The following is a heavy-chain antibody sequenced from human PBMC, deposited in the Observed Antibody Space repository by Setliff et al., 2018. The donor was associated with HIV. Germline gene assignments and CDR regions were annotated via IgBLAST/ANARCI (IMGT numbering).Heavy chain of an antibody. J-gene: IGHJ4*02. CDR3: ARSLLPSITVAGTIGY. CDR1: GYSISTAYY. Sequence: SETLSLTCAVSGYSISTAYYWGWIRQPPGKGLEWIGSVYHSGTTYYNPSLKSRVTISVDTSKNHFSLKLSSVTAADTAVYYCARSLLPSITVAGTIGYWGQGSQVTVSS. D-gene: IGHD6-19*01. V-gene: IGHV4-38-2*01. CDR2: VYHSGTT.